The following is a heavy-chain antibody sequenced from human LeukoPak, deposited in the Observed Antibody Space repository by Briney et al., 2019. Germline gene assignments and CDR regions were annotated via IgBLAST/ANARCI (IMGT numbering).Heavy chain of an antibody. CDR3: ARHSDSSGWYENFDY. CDR2: IYPGDSDT. V-gene: IGHV5-51*01. J-gene: IGHJ4*02. CDR1: GYSFTSYW. Sequence: GESLKISCKGSGYSFTSYWIGWVRQMPGEGLEWMGIIYPGDSDTSYSPSFQGQVTISADKSISTAYLQWSSLKASDTAMYYCARHSDSSGWYENFDYWGQGTLVTVSS. D-gene: IGHD6-19*01.